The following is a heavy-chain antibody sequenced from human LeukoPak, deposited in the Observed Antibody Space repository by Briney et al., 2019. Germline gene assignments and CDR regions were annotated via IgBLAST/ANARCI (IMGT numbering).Heavy chain of an antibody. Sequence: PGGSLRLSCAASGFTFSSYGMHWVRQAPGTGLEWVAVIWYDGSNKYYADSVKGRFTISRDNSKNTLYLQINSLRAEDTAVYYCARDEGAADYWGQGTLVTVSS. CDR2: IWYDGSNK. J-gene: IGHJ4*02. CDR3: ARDEGAADY. CDR1: GFTFSSYG. D-gene: IGHD1-26*01. V-gene: IGHV3-33*01.